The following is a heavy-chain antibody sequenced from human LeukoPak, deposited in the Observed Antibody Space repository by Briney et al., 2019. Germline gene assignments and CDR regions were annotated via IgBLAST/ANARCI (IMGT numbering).Heavy chain of an antibody. CDR2: ISFDGSNK. CDR3: AREQYNSLYFDY. V-gene: IGHV3-30-3*01. J-gene: IGHJ4*02. D-gene: IGHD1-14*01. CDR1: GFTFSNYA. Sequence: GGSLRLSCAVSGFTFSNYAIHWVRQAPGKGLEWVALISFDGSNKYYADSVKGRFTISRDNSKNTLYLQMDSLRGEDTAVYYCAREQYNSLYFDYWGQGTLVTVSS.